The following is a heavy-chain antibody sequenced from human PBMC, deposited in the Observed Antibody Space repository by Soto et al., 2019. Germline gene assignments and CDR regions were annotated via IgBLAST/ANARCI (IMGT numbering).Heavy chain of an antibody. V-gene: IGHV4-34*06. Sequence: TSETLSLTCAVYGGSFSGYYWSWIRQPPGKGLEWIGEIDHSGSTNYNPSLKSRVTISADTSKNQFSLSLESVTAADTGVYYCAIASAITHETLAWGQGTMVTVSS. CDR3: AIASAITHETLA. CDR1: GGSFSGYY. J-gene: IGHJ3*01. D-gene: IGHD3-16*01. CDR2: IDHSGST.